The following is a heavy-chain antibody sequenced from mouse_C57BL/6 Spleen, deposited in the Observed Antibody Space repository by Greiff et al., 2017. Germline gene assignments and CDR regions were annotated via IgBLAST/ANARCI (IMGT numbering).Heavy chain of an antibody. CDR1: GYAFSSSW. D-gene: IGHD3-1*01. Sequence: QVQLQQSGPELVKPGASVKISCKASGYAFSSSWMNWVKQRPGKGLEWIGRIYPGDGDTNYNGKFKGKATLTADKSSSTAYMQLSSLTSEDSAVYFCARSGDATDYWGQGTSVTVSS. J-gene: IGHJ4*01. V-gene: IGHV1-82*01. CDR3: ARSGDATDY. CDR2: IYPGDGDT.